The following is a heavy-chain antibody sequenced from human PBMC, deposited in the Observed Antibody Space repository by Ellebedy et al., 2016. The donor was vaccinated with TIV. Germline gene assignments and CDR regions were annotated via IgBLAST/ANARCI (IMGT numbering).Heavy chain of an antibody. D-gene: IGHD3-22*01. Sequence: GESLKISCAASGFTFSSYAMSWVRQAPGKGLEWVSAISGNGGSTYYADSVKGRFTISRDNSKNTLHLQMNSLRAEDTAVYYCAKVPLYYYDSSGIRVFDFWGQGTLVTVSS. CDR1: GFTFSSYA. V-gene: IGHV3-23*01. CDR2: ISGNGGST. CDR3: AKVPLYYYDSSGIRVFDF. J-gene: IGHJ4*02.